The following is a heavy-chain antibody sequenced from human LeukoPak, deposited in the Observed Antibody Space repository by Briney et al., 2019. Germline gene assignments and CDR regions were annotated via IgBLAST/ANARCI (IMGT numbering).Heavy chain of an antibody. CDR3: ARDHPITMIVVVNADAFDI. V-gene: IGHV1-18*01. J-gene: IGHJ3*02. Sequence: ASVKVSCRASGYTFTTHGISWVRQAPGQGLEWMGWISCYDGNTNYAQNLQGRVTMTTDTSTRTAYMELRSLRSDDTAVYYCARDHPITMIVVVNADAFDIWGQGTMVTVSS. CDR1: GYTFTTHG. CDR2: ISCYDGNT. D-gene: IGHD3-22*01.